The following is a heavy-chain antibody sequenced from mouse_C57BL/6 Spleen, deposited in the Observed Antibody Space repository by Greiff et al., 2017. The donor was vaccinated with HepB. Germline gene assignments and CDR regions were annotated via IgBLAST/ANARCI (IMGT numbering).Heavy chain of an antibody. V-gene: IGHV1-85*01. Sequence: VQLQQSGPELVKPGASVKLSCKASGYTFTSYDINWVKQRPGQGLEWIGWIYPRDGSTKYNEKFKGKATLTVDTSSSTAYMELHSLTSEDSAVYFCATGYYYGSSYNYAMDYWGQGTSVTVSS. CDR2: IYPRDGST. CDR3: ATGYYYGSSYNYAMDY. J-gene: IGHJ4*01. D-gene: IGHD1-1*01. CDR1: GYTFTSYD.